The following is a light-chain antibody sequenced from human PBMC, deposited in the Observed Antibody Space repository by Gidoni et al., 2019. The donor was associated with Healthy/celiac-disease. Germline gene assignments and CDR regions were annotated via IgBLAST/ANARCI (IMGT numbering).Light chain of an antibody. CDR3: QQSYSTPRT. CDR2: AAS. J-gene: IGKJ1*01. CDR1: QSISSY. Sequence: DIQMTQSPSSLSASVGVRVTTTCRASQSISSYLNWYQQKPGQAPKRLIYAASSLQSGVPSRFSCSGSGTDFTLTRSSLQPEYFATYYCQQSYSTPRTFGQXTKVEIK. V-gene: IGKV1-39*01.